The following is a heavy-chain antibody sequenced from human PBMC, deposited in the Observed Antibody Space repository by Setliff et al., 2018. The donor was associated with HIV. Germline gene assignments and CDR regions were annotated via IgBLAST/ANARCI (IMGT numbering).Heavy chain of an antibody. CDR2: IYYSGST. Sequence: PSETLSLTCTVSGGSISSYYWSWIRQPPGKGLAWIGYIYYSGSTSYNPSLTSRVTISVETSTNQFYLKLSSVTAADTAVYYCARQPRWLQFPRYFDYWGQGTLVTVSS. CDR3: ARQPRWLQFPRYFDY. D-gene: IGHD5-12*01. CDR1: GGSISSYY. J-gene: IGHJ4*02. V-gene: IGHV4-59*08.